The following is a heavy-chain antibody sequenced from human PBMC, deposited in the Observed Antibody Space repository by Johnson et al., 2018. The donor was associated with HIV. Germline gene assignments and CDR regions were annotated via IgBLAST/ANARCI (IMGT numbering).Heavy chain of an antibody. Sequence: EQLVESGGGLVQPGGSLRLSCAASGFTFSSYWMSWVRQAPGKGLEWVANIKQDGSEKYYVDSVKGRFTISRDNAKNSLYLQMNSLRAEDTAVYYCARGSWGSHTGDAFDILGQGTMVTVSS. J-gene: IGHJ3*02. D-gene: IGHD3-16*01. CDR2: IKQDGSEK. CDR3: ARGSWGSHTGDAFDI. CDR1: GFTFSSYW. V-gene: IGHV3-7*03.